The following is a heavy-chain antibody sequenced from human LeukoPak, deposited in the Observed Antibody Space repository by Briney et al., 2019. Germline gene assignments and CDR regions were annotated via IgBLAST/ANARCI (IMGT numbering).Heavy chain of an antibody. CDR1: GLTFSGYD. Sequence: GGSLRLSCAASGLTFSGYDMFWVRQATGKGLEWVSGIGTTGDTYYAGSVKGRFTISRENARNSLYLQMNSLIAGDTAVYYCAISAIAVAYGMDVWGQGTTVTVSS. CDR2: IGTTGDT. V-gene: IGHV3-13*04. D-gene: IGHD6-19*01. J-gene: IGHJ6*02. CDR3: AISAIAVAYGMDV.